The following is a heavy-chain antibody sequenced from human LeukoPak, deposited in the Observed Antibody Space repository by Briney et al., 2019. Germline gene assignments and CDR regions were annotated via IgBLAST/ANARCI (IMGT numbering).Heavy chain of an antibody. D-gene: IGHD2-2*01. CDR3: ARGRYCSSTSCPLFDY. V-gene: IGHV3-30*03. CDR1: GFTFSSYG. CDR2: ISYDGSNK. Sequence: GSLRLSCAASGFTFSSYGMHWVRQAPGKGLEWVAVISYDGSNKYYADSVKGRFTISRDNSKNTLYLQMNSLRAEYTAVYYCARGRYCSSTSCPLFDYWGQGTLVTVSS. J-gene: IGHJ4*02.